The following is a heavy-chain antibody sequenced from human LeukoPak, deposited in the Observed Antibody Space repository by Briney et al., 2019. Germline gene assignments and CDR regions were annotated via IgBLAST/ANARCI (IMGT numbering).Heavy chain of an antibody. CDR2: ISSSSSTI. V-gene: IGHV3-48*01. Sequence: GGSLRLSRAASGFTFSSYSMNWVRQAPGKGLEWVSYISSSSSTIYYADSAKGRFTISRDNAKNSLYLQMNSLIAEDTAGYYCSSTLNIVATVEGDYWGQGTLVTVSS. D-gene: IGHD5-12*01. J-gene: IGHJ4*02. CDR3: SSTLNIVATVEGDY. CDR1: GFTFSSYS.